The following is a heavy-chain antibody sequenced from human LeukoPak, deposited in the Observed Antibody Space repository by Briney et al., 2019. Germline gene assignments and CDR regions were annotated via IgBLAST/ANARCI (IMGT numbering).Heavy chain of an antibody. V-gene: IGHV4-59*12. J-gene: IGHJ4*02. Sequence: SETLSLTCTVSGGSISSYYWSWIRQPPGKGLEWIGYIYYSGSTNYNPSLKSRVTISVDTSKNQFSLKLSSVTAADTAVYYCARGVQLWLLDYWGQGTLVTVSS. D-gene: IGHD5-18*01. CDR3: ARGVQLWLLDY. CDR2: IYYSGST. CDR1: GGSISSYY.